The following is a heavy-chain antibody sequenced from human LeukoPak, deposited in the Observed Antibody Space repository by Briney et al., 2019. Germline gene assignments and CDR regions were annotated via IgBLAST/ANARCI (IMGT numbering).Heavy chain of an antibody. J-gene: IGHJ4*02. V-gene: IGHV1-2*02. CDR2: INPNSGGT. CDR1: GYTFTGYC. Sequence: GASVKVSCKASGYTFTGYCMHWVRQAPGQGLEWMGWINPNSGGTNYAQKFQGRVTMTRDTSISTAYMELSRLRSDVTAVYYCARAEAYYYGSGSYYWFDYWGQGTLVTVSS. D-gene: IGHD3-10*01. CDR3: ARAEAYYYGSGSYYWFDY.